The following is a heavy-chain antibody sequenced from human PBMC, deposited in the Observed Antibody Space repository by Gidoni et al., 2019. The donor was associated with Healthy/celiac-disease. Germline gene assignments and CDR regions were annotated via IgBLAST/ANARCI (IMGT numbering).Heavy chain of an antibody. D-gene: IGHD6-13*01. CDR3: ASPYSSSWEFDY. Sequence: QLQLQESGPVLVKPSETLSLTCTVSGCSISSSSYYWGWIRQPPGKGLEWIGSIYYSGSTYYNPSLKSRVTISVDTSKNQFSLKLSSVTAADTAVYYCASPYSSSWEFDYWGQGTLVTVSS. CDR2: IYYSGST. V-gene: IGHV4-39*01. CDR1: GCSISSSSYY. J-gene: IGHJ4*02.